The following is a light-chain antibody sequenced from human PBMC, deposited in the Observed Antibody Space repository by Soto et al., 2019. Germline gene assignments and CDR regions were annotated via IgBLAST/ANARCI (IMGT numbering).Light chain of an antibody. CDR2: DTS. CDR1: QGIGDT. V-gene: IGKV3-15*01. CDR3: QPYKNWPLT. J-gene: IGKJ4*01. Sequence: EVVMRQSPATLSVSPGEGATIACRASQGIGDTLAWYQHKPGQTPRVLIYDTSTRATGVPTRFSGSRSGAEFTLTINSLQSEDFAVYYCQPYKNWPLTFGGGTKVDIK.